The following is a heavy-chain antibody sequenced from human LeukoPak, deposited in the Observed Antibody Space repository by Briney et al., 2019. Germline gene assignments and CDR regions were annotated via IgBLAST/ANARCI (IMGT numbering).Heavy chain of an antibody. CDR3: VRGALATGGSFFDY. CDR2: LFPFFDTT. J-gene: IGHJ4*02. Sequence: SVKVSCKASGYTFTNYAINWVRQAPGQGLEWMGGLFPFFDTTNYAEKFQGRVTIIADKSTSTVYLELSSLRSEDTAVYYCVRGALATGGSFFDYWGQGTLVTVPS. V-gene: IGHV1-69*06. CDR1: GYTFTNYA. D-gene: IGHD6-13*01.